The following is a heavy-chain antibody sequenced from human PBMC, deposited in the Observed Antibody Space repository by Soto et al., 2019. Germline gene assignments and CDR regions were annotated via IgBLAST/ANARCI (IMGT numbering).Heavy chain of an antibody. V-gene: IGHV4-39*01. J-gene: IGHJ6*02. CDR2: IYYSGST. CDR3: ARVCDYTYYYYGMDV. D-gene: IGHD4-17*01. CDR1: GGSISSSCYY. Sequence: PSETLSLTCTVSGGSISSSCYYWGWFRQPPGKGLAWIGSIYYSGSTSYNPSLKSRVTISVDTSKNQFSPKLTSVTAADTAVYYCARVCDYTYYYYGMDVWGQGTTVTVS.